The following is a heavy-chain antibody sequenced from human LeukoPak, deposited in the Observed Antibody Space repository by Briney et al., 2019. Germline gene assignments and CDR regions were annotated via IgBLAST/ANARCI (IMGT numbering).Heavy chain of an antibody. D-gene: IGHD2-2*01. Sequence: GSLRLSCAASGFTFSSYSMNWVRQPPGKGLEWIGSIYYSGSTYYNPSLKSRVTISVDTSKNQFSLKLSSVTAADTAVYYCARVCSSTSCYPDYWGQGTLVTVSS. CDR1: GFTFSSYSMN. CDR3: ARVCSSTSCYPDY. CDR2: IYYSGST. V-gene: IGHV4-39*01. J-gene: IGHJ4*02.